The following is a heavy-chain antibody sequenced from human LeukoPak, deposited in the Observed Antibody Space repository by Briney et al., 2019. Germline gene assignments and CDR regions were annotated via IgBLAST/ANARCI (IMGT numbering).Heavy chain of an antibody. D-gene: IGHD4-17*01. Sequence: SETLSLTCTVSGYSISSGYYWGWIRQPQGKGLEWIGNIYYSGSTNYNPSLKSRVTISVDTSKNQFSLKLSSVTAADTAVYYCARVGWATVTTFGFDYWGQGTLVTVSS. CDR3: ARVGWATVTTFGFDY. V-gene: IGHV4-38-2*02. CDR2: IYYSGST. J-gene: IGHJ4*02. CDR1: GYSISSGYY.